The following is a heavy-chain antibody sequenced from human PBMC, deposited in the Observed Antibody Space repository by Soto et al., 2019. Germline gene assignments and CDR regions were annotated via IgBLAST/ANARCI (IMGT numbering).Heavy chain of an antibody. J-gene: IGHJ5*02. Sequence: SETLSLTCTVSGGSISSDSYYWGWIRLPPEKGLEWIASISYSGSTYYNPTLKSRLTISVDTSKSQFSLKLSSVTAADTAVYFFARYSGYEGVRFDPWGQGTLVTVSS. D-gene: IGHD5-12*01. CDR1: GGSISSDSYY. CDR3: ARYSGYEGVRFDP. CDR2: ISYSGST. V-gene: IGHV4-39*01.